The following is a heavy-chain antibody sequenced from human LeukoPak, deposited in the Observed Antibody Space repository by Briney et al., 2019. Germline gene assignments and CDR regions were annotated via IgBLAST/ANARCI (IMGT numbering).Heavy chain of an antibody. V-gene: IGHV3-74*03. D-gene: IGHD5-12*01. Sequence: PGGPLSFPCAASGFTFSSYWMNWVRKAPGKGLVWVSRINSDGSSITYADSVKGRFTISRDNAKNTLYLQMNSLRVEDTAVYYCAREGRVSGYDFDCWGQGTLVNVSS. J-gene: IGHJ4*02. CDR2: INSDGSSI. CDR3: AREGRVSGYDFDC. CDR1: GFTFSSYW.